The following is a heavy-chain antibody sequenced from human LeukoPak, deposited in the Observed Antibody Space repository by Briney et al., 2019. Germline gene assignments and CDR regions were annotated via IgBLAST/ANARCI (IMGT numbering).Heavy chain of an antibody. V-gene: IGHV3-30*02. Sequence: GGSLRLSCAASGFTFSSYGMHWVRQAPGKGLEWVAFIRYDGSNKYYADSVKGRLTISRDNSKNTLYLQMNSLRAEDTAVYYCAKVGEFRESSDYWGQGTLVTVSS. CDR3: AKVGEFRESSDY. J-gene: IGHJ4*02. CDR2: IRYDGSNK. D-gene: IGHD3-16*01. CDR1: GFTFSSYG.